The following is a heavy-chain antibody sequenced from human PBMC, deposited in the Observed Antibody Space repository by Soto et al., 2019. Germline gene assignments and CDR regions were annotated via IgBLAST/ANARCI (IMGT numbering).Heavy chain of an antibody. Sequence: ASVKVSCKATGYTFINYYIHWVRQAPGQGLEWMGIINPVTASTNYAQKFQGRVTMARDTSTSTVHMELSSLRSEDTAVYYCARDPCGSSLGYFDLWGRGTLATVSS. J-gene: IGHJ2*01. CDR1: GYTFINYY. CDR2: INPVTAST. CDR3: ARDPCGSSLGYFDL. V-gene: IGHV1-46*01. D-gene: IGHD2-21*01.